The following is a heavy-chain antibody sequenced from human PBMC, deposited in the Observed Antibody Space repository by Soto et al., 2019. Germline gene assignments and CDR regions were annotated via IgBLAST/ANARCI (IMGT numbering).Heavy chain of an antibody. D-gene: IGHD1-26*01. V-gene: IGHV4-39*01. Sequence: SETLSLTCTVSGGSISSSGYYWGWIRQPPGKGLEWIGSIYYSGSTYYNPSLKSRVTISVDTSKNQFSLKLSSVTAADTAVYYCARLQKWELRYFDYWGQGTLVTVSS. J-gene: IGHJ4*02. CDR2: IYYSGST. CDR1: GGSISSSGYY. CDR3: ARLQKWELRYFDY.